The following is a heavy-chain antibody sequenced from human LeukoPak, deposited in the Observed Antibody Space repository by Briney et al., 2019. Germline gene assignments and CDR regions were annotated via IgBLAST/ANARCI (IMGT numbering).Heavy chain of an antibody. J-gene: IGHJ1*01. V-gene: IGHV4-39*01. CDR2: IYYSGST. D-gene: IGHD2-2*02. Sequence: SETLSLTCTVSGGSISSSSYYWGWIRQPPGKGLEWIGSIYYSGSTYYNPSLKSRVTISGYTSKDEFSLKPSPATAADTAVYYCARHSCSSTSCYTGHFQHWGQGTLVTVSS. CDR3: ARHSCSSTSCYTGHFQH. CDR1: GGSISSSSYY.